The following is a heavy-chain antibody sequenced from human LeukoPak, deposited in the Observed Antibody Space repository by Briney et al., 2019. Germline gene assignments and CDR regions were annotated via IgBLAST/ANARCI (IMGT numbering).Heavy chain of an antibody. CDR3: ARGKKNIVVVPAAIHYYYYMDV. CDR1: GGSISSYY. D-gene: IGHD2-2*02. J-gene: IGHJ6*03. Sequence: SETLSLTCTVSGGSISSYYWSWIRQPPGKGLEWIGYIYYSGSTNYNPSLKSRVTISVDTSKNQFSLKLSSVTAADTAVYYCARGKKNIVVVPAAIHYYYYMDVWGKGTTVTISS. V-gene: IGHV4-59*12. CDR2: IYYSGST.